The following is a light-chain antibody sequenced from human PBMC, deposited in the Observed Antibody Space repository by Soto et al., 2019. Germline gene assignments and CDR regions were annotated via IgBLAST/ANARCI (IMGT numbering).Light chain of an antibody. Sequence: QSVLTQPPSASGTPGQRVTISCSGGSSNIGSYTVNWYQQFPGTAPKVLIYSSNLRPSGVPDRFSGSKSGNTASLTISGLQAEDEAQYYCSSYSSANTVIFGGGTKLTVL. CDR1: SSNIGSYT. J-gene: IGLJ2*01. CDR2: SSN. CDR3: SSYSSANTVI. V-gene: IGLV1-44*01.